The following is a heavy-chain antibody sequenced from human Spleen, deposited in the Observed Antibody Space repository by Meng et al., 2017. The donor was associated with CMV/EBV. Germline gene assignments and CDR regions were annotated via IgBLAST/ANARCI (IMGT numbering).Heavy chain of an antibody. J-gene: IGHJ4*02. CDR2: INPNSGGT. CDR3: ASHDSSGYYHLFDY. D-gene: IGHD3-22*01. V-gene: IGHV1-2*02. Sequence: ASVKVSCKASGYTFTGYYMHWVRQAPGQGLEWMGWINPNSGGTNYAQKFQGRVTMTRDTSISTAYMELSRLRSDDTAVYYCASHDSSGYYHLFDYWGQGTLVTVSS. CDR1: GYTFTGYY.